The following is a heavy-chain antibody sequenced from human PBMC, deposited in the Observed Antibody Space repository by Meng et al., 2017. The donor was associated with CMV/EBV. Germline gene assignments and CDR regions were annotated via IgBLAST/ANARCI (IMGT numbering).Heavy chain of an antibody. CDR1: GFTFSNYW. Sequence: LQLIESWGGLSQPGGSLRLSCEDSGFTFSNYWMHGFRQVPGEGLVWVSRINEDGRITSYADSVKGRFTISRDNARNTLYLQMNSLTADDSAVYYCARDLSVSRDYWGRGTLVTVSS. D-gene: IGHD1-26*01. CDR2: INEDGRIT. V-gene: IGHV3-74*01. J-gene: IGHJ4*02. CDR3: ARDLSVSRDY.